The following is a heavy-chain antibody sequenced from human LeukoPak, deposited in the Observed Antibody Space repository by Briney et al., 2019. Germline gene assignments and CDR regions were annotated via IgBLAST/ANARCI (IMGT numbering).Heavy chain of an antibody. Sequence: GGSLRPSFAPPGFPFISIGMAWARRVPGKGLEGVANIKQDGSEKYYVDSVKGRFTISRDNAKNSLYLQMNSLRAEDTAVYYCARVGDGYNMGFDYWGQGTLVTVSS. D-gene: IGHD5-24*01. J-gene: IGHJ4*02. CDR3: ARVGDGYNMGFDY. CDR2: IKQDGSEK. V-gene: IGHV3-7*01. CDR1: GFPFISIG.